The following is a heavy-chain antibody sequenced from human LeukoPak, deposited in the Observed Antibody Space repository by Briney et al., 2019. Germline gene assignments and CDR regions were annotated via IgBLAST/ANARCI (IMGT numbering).Heavy chain of an antibody. V-gene: IGHV4-34*01. CDR2: INGSGNT. CDR1: GGSFSGYY. Sequence: SETLSLTCAVYGGSFSGYYWSWIRQPPGKGLEWSGEINGSGNTNNNPSIKRRVTISLETSKNQLSLKRSCMTAADTARFYCAVSGGATGLAPRLFWFDPWGQGTLATVSP. J-gene: IGHJ5*02. D-gene: IGHD4/OR15-4a*01. CDR3: AVSGGATGLAPRLFWFDP.